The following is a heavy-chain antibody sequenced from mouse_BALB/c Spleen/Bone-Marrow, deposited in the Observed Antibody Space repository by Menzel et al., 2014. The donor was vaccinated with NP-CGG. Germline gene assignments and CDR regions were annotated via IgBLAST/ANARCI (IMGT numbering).Heavy chain of an antibody. V-gene: IGHV1-22*01. Sequence: EVQLQQSGPELVKPGSSVKMSCKTSGYSFTDYTIHWVKQSHGKSLEWIGGFNPNNGGTNYNQKFKDKATLTVDKSSRTAYMEFRSLTFEDSVVYYCARAGWYDYWGQGTTLTVSS. D-gene: IGHD1-1*02. CDR2: FNPNNGGT. CDR3: ARAGWYDY. CDR1: GYSFTDYT. J-gene: IGHJ2*01.